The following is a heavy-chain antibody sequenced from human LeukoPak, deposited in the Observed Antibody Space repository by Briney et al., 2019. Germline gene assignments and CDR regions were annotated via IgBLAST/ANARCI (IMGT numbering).Heavy chain of an antibody. CDR3: ARAEFLWTGYYPY. CDR2: IYYSGST. CDR1: GGSISSYY. Sequence: PSETLSLTCTVSGGSISSYYWSWIRQPPGKGLEWIGYIYYSGSTNYNPSLKSRVTISVDTSKNQFSLKLSSVTAADTAVYYCARAEFLWTGYYPYWGQGTLVTVSS. V-gene: IGHV4-59*01. D-gene: IGHD3/OR15-3a*01. J-gene: IGHJ4*02.